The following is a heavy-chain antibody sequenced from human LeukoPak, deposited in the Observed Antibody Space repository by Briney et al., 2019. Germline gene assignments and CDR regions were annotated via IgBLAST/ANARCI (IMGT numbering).Heavy chain of an antibody. CDR3: ARDPSEGMDV. CDR1: GGSISSYY. J-gene: IGHJ6*04. Sequence: SETLSLTCTVSGGSISSYYWSWIRQPPGKGLEWIGYIYYSGGTNYNPSLKSRVTISVDTSKNQFSLKLSSVTAADTAVYYCARDPSEGMDVWGKGTTVTVSS. CDR2: IYYSGGT. V-gene: IGHV4-59*01.